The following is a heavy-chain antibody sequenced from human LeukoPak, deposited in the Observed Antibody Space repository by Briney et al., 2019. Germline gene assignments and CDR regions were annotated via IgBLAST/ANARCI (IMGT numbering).Heavy chain of an antibody. CDR1: GGSLSSGDYY. CDR2: IYYSGST. V-gene: IGHV4-30-4*01. CDR3: ASYSNYGSSYYFDY. Sequence: SETLSLTCTVSGGSLSSGDYYWSWIRQPPGKGLEWIGYIYYSGSTYYNPSLKSRVTISVDTSKNQFSLKLSSVTAADTAVYYCASYSNYGSSYYFDYWGQGTLVTVSS. J-gene: IGHJ4*02. D-gene: IGHD4-11*01.